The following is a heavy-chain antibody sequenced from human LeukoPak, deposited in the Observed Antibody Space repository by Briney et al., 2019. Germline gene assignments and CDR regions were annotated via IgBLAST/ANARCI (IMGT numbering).Heavy chain of an antibody. D-gene: IGHD3-10*01. V-gene: IGHV4-34*01. CDR3: ARRPVYGSGKLLDY. CDR2: INHSGST. Sequence: SETLSLTCAVYGGSFSGYYWSWIRQPPGKGLEWIGEINHSGSTNYNPSLKSRVTISVDTSKNQFSLKLSSVTAADTAVYYCARRPVYGSGKLLDYWGQGTLVTVSS. CDR1: GGSFSGYY. J-gene: IGHJ4*02.